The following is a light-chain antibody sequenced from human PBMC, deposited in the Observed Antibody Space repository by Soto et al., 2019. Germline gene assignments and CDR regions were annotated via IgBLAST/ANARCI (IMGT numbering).Light chain of an antibody. CDR2: EVS. CDR1: SSDPGDDNF. J-gene: IGLJ1*01. CDR3: SSYTRNIPYV. V-gene: IGLV2-14*01. Sequence: QSALTQPASVSGSPGQSITVSCTGTSSDPGDDNFVSWYRQRPGKAPQLIIYEVSHRPSGISNRFSGSKSGYTASLTISGRQVEDEADYYCSSYTRNIPYVFGSGTKLTVL.